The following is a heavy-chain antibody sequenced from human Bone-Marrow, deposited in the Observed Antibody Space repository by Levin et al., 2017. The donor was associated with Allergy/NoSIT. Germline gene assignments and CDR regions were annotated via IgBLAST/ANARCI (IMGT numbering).Heavy chain of an antibody. V-gene: IGHV3-23*01. CDR3: ARALKSRSYYGMDV. CDR1: GFTFSSYT. CDR2: ISANGAVT. J-gene: IGHJ6*02. Sequence: AGESLKISCAASGFTFSSYTMTWVRQAPGKGLEYVSTISANGAVTYYADSVKGRFTISRDSSKNTLFLQMNSLRAEDTAMYYCARALKSRSYYGMDVWGQGTTVTVSS.